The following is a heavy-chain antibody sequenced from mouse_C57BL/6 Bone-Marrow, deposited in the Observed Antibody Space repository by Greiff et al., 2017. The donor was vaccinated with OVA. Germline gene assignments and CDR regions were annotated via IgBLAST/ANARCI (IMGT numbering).Heavy chain of an antibody. CDR2: INPNNGGT. CDR1: GYTFSDYN. Sequence: VQLKESGPELVKPGASVKIPCKASGYTFSDYNMDWVKQSHGKSLEWIGDINPNNGGTIYNQKFKGKATLTVDKSSSTAYMELRSLTSEDTAVYYCARGGWLLNFPFDYWGQGTTLTVSS. V-gene: IGHV1-18*01. D-gene: IGHD2-3*01. CDR3: ARGGWLLNFPFDY. J-gene: IGHJ2*01.